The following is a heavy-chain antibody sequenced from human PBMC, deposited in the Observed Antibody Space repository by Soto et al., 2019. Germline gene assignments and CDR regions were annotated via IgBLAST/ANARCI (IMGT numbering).Heavy chain of an antibody. V-gene: IGHV3-30-3*01. D-gene: IGHD5-18*01. CDR3: AKDGGGYNYGYVMLDKYYYGMDV. CDR1: GFTFSTYA. Sequence: QVQLVESGGGVVQPGRSLRLSCAASGFTFSTYAMHWVRQAPGKGLEWVAVISYDGTNKYYADSVRGRFTICRDNSKNTLFLQMNSLRAEDTAVYYCAKDGGGYNYGYVMLDKYYYGMDVWGQGTTVTVSS. CDR2: ISYDGTNK. J-gene: IGHJ6*02.